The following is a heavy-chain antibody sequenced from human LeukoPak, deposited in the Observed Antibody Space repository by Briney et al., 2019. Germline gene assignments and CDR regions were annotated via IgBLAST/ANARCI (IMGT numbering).Heavy chain of an antibody. Sequence: GGSLRLSCAASGFTFSSYAMSWVRQAPGKGQEWVSAISGSGGSTYYADSVKGRFTISRDNSKNTLYLQMNSLRAEDTAVYYCAKSTIPNYDFWSGFIDPMYYFDYWGQGTLVTVSS. V-gene: IGHV3-23*01. CDR2: ISGSGGST. J-gene: IGHJ4*02. D-gene: IGHD3-3*01. CDR1: GFTFSSYA. CDR3: AKSTIPNYDFWSGFIDPMYYFDY.